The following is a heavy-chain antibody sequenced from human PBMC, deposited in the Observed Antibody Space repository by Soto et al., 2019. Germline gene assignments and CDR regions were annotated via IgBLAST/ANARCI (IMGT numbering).Heavy chain of an antibody. Sequence: SETLSLTCTVSGGSISSGSYHWGWIRQAPGKGLEWIGNTHYSGSAYYNPSLKSRVTISVDTSNSQVSLRLSSVTAADTAIYYTARTANWLDPWGQGTRVTVSS. J-gene: IGHJ5*02. CDR3: ARTANWLDP. V-gene: IGHV4-39*01. CDR1: GGSISSGSYH. CDR2: THYSGSA.